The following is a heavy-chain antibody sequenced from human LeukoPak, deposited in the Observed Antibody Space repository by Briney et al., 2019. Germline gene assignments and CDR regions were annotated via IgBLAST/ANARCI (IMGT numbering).Heavy chain of an antibody. CDR3: AKDGGSDPDSFDI. CDR2: IRYDGSNK. CDR1: GFIFNTYV. V-gene: IGHV3-30*02. D-gene: IGHD2-15*01. Sequence: GGSLRLSCAASGFIFNTYVMHWVRQAPGKGLEWLAFIRYDGSNKNYADSVKGRFTISRDNTKNSLYLQMNSLRAEDTAVYYCAKDGGSDPDSFDIWGQGTTVTVSS. J-gene: IGHJ3*02.